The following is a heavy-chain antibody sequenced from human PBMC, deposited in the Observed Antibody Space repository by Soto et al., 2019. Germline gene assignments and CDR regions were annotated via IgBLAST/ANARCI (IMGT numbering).Heavy chain of an antibody. CDR2: ISAYNGNT. CDR1: GYTFTSYG. Sequence: GASVKVSCKASGYTFTSYGISWVRQAPGQGLEWMGWISAYNGNTNYAQKLQGRVTMTTDTSTSTAYMELRSLRSDDTAVYYCARDQDSRELPGFFDYWGQGTLVTVSS. V-gene: IGHV1-18*01. D-gene: IGHD1-26*01. J-gene: IGHJ4*02. CDR3: ARDQDSRELPGFFDY.